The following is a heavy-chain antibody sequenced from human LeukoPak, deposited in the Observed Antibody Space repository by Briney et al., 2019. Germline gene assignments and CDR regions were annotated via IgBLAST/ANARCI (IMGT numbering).Heavy chain of an antibody. Sequence: SETLSLTCTVSGGSISSYYWSWIRQPPGKGLEWIGYIYYSGSTNYNPSLKSRVTISVDTSKNQFSLKLSSVTAADTAVYYCAREVVFVVVPAAFNWFDPWGQGTLVTVSS. J-gene: IGHJ5*02. CDR3: AREVVFVVVPAAFNWFDP. V-gene: IGHV4-59*12. CDR1: GGSISSYY. D-gene: IGHD2-2*01. CDR2: IYYSGST.